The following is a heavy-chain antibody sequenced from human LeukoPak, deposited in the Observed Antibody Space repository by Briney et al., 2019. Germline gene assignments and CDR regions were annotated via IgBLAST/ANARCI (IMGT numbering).Heavy chain of an antibody. CDR2: IKSKTDGGTT. Sequence: GGSLRLSCAASGFTFSNAWMSWVRQAPGKGVEWVGRIKSKTDGGTTDYAAPGKGRFTISSNDSKNTLYLQMNSLKTEDTAVYYCTTDGGNSDFDYWGQGTLVTVSS. CDR3: TTDGGNSDFDY. D-gene: IGHD4-23*01. V-gene: IGHV3-15*01. J-gene: IGHJ4*02. CDR1: GFTFSNAW.